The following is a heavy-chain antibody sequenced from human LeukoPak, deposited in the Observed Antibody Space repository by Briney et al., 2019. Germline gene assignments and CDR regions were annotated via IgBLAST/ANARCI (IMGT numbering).Heavy chain of an antibody. CDR1: GGSISSYY. V-gene: IGHV4-59*12. J-gene: IGHJ6*02. Sequence: SETLSLTCTVSGGSISSYYWSWIRQPPGKGLEWIGYIYYSGSTNYNPSLKGRVTISLDTSNNQFSLKLESVTAADTAVYYCARDYGDYADKNGMDVWGQGTTVIVSS. CDR2: IYYSGST. CDR3: ARDYGDYADKNGMDV. D-gene: IGHD4-17*01.